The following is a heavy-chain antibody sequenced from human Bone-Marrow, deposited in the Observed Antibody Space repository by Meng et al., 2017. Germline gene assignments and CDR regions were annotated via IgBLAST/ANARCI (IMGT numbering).Heavy chain of an antibody. CDR2: INAGNGNT. V-gene: IGHV1-3*01. D-gene: IGHD3-10*01. Sequence: QVQLVQYWGGVKKPGASVKVSCKASGYTFTSYAMHWVRQAPGQRLEWMGWINAGNGNTKYSQKFQGRVTITRDTSASTAYMELSSLRSEDTAVYYCARGPMVRGYYFDYWGQGTLVTVSS. CDR3: ARGPMVRGYYFDY. CDR1: GYTFTSYA. J-gene: IGHJ4*02.